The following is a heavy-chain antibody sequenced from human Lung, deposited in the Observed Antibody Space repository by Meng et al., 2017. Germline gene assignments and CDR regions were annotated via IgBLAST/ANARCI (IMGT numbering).Heavy chain of an antibody. CDR3: ARGTPGRSYSDF. CDR2: FGAHDGDR. D-gene: IGHD3-10*01. V-gene: IGHV1-18*04. Sequence: QVHPVQSGAEVKKPGASVKVSCKSSDYTFTGYGVSWLRQAPGQGLEWMAWFGAHDGDRSHAPRFQGRVTVTADRLTATSFMELRNLRYDDTAVYYCARGTPGRSYSDFWGQGTLVTVSS. J-gene: IGHJ4*02. CDR1: DYTFTGYG.